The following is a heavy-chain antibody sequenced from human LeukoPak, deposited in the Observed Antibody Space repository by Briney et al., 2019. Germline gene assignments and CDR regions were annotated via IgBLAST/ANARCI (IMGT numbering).Heavy chain of an antibody. V-gene: IGHV4-34*01. D-gene: IGHD5-24*01. CDR2: INHSGST. CDR1: GGSFSGYY. Sequence: SETLSLTCAVYGGSFSGYYWSWIRQPPGKGLEWIGEINHSGSTNYNPPLKSRVTISVDTSKNQFSLKLSSVTAADTAVYYCARGRAGDCYNFGYYDYWGQGTLVTVSS. CDR3: ARGRAGDCYNFGYYDY. J-gene: IGHJ4*02.